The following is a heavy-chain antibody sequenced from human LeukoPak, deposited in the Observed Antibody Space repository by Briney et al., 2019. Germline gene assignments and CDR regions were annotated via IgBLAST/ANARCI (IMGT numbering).Heavy chain of an antibody. J-gene: IGHJ5*02. CDR2: MYHSGNT. V-gene: IGHV4-38-2*02. D-gene: IGHD5-18*01. CDR1: GYSISSGYY. CDR3: ARVKDTARFDP. Sequence: SETLSLTCTVSGYSISSGYYWAWIRQPPGKGLGWIGSMYHSGNTYYNPSLKSRVTIAVDTSTNQFSLKLSSVTTADTAVYYCARVKDTARFDPWGQGTLVTVSS.